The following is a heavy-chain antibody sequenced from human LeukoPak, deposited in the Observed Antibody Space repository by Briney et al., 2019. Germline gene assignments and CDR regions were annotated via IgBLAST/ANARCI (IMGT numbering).Heavy chain of an antibody. D-gene: IGHD4-23*01. Sequence: GGSLRLSCAASGFTFSSYGMHWVRQAPGKGLEWVAVEWYDGSNKYYANSVKGRFTISRDNSKNTLYLQMNSLRVEDTAVYYCARDGCYGDNSGGVDYWGQGTLVTVSS. CDR1: GFTFSSYG. V-gene: IGHV3-33*08. CDR3: ARDGCYGDNSGGVDY. CDR2: EWYDGSNK. J-gene: IGHJ4*02.